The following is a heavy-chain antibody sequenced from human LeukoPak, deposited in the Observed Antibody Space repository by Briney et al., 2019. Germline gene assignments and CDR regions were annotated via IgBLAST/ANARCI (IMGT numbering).Heavy chain of an antibody. CDR3: AAAGYDSSGYRSD. V-gene: IGHV1-58*02. Sequence: GTSVKVSGKASGFTFTSSAMQWVRQARGQRLEWIGWIVVGSGNTNYAQKFQERVTITRDMSTSTAYMELSSLRSEDTAVYYCAAAGYDSSGYRSDWGQGTLVTVSS. CDR1: GFTFTSSA. CDR2: IVVGSGNT. D-gene: IGHD3-22*01. J-gene: IGHJ4*02.